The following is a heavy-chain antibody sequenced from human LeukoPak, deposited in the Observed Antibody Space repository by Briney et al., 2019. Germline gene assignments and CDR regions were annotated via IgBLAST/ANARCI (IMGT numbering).Heavy chain of an antibody. CDR2: IYYSGST. CDR1: GGSISSGGYY. CDR3: ARRTGFYDFWSGYYMRDWFDP. J-gene: IGHJ5*02. Sequence: SETLSLTCTVSGGSISSGGYYWSWIRQHPGKGLEWIGYIYYSGSTYYNPSLKSRVTISVDTSKNQFSLKLSSVTAADTAVYYCARRTGFYDFWSGYYMRDWFDPWGQGTLVTVSS. D-gene: IGHD3-3*01. V-gene: IGHV4-31*03.